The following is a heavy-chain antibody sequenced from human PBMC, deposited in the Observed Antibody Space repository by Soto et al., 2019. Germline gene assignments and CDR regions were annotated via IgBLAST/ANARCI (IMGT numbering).Heavy chain of an antibody. Sequence: EVQLLESGGGLVQPGGSLRLSCAASGFTFSSYAMSWVRQAPGKGLEWVSAISGSGGSTYYADSVKGRFTISRDNSKNTLYLQMNSLRAEDTAVYYCAKVRVGCSSTSCHGFDYWGQGTLVTVSS. V-gene: IGHV3-23*01. CDR1: GFTFSSYA. CDR3: AKVRVGCSSTSCHGFDY. CDR2: ISGSGGST. J-gene: IGHJ4*02. D-gene: IGHD2-2*01.